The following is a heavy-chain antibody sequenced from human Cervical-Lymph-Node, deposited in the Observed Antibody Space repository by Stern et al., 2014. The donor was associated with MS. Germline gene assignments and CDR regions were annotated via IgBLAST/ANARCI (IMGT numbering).Heavy chain of an antibody. Sequence: SGPVLVKPTETLTLTCTVSGFSLSNTRMGVSWIRPPPGKALEWLAHIFSNDEKSYSTSLKSRLSISKDTAKSQVVLTMTDMDPVDTATYYCARTSTYYYDSSGARLSYFDYWGQGTLVTVSS. CDR1: GFSLSNTRMG. V-gene: IGHV2-26*01. J-gene: IGHJ4*02. D-gene: IGHD3-22*01. CDR2: IFSNDEK. CDR3: ARTSTYYYDSSGARLSYFDY.